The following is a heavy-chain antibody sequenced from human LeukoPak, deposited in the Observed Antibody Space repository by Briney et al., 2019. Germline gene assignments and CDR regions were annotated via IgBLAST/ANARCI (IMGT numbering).Heavy chain of an antibody. V-gene: IGHV3-66*01. J-gene: IGHJ4*02. Sequence: GGSLRLSCAASGFTVSSNYMSWVRQAPGKGLEWVSVIYSGGSTYYADSVKGRFTISRDNSENTLYLQMNSLRAEDTAVYYCARDPDEYYYDSSGYYDSYDYWGQGTLVTVSS. D-gene: IGHD3-22*01. CDR2: IYSGGST. CDR1: GFTVSSNY. CDR3: ARDPDEYYYDSSGYYDSYDY.